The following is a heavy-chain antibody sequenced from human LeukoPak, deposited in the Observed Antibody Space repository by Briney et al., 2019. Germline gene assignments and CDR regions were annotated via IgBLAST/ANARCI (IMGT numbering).Heavy chain of an antibody. V-gene: IGHV4-39*07. CDR2: INHSGST. CDR3: ASSRYCSGGSCYGT. D-gene: IGHD2-15*01. CDR1: GGSISSSSYY. J-gene: IGHJ5*02. Sequence: SETLSLTCTVSGGSISSSSYYWGWIRQPPGKGLEWIGEINHSGSTNYNPSLKSRVTISVDTSKNQFSLKLSSVTAADTAVYYCASSRYCSGGSCYGTWGQGTLVTVSS.